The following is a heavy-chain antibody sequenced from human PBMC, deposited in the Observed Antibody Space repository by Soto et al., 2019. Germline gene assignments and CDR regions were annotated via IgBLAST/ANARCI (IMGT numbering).Heavy chain of an antibody. V-gene: IGHV3-74*01. Sequence: GGSLRLSCAASGFTFNNYWMHWVRQAPGKGLVWVSRINIEGSTTDYADSVRGRFAISRDNAKNTLYLQINSLRDEDTAVYYCTRDRGGNFYGGFDYWGRGTLVTVSS. CDR3: TRDRGGNFYGGFDY. D-gene: IGHD1-26*01. CDR2: INIEGSTT. J-gene: IGHJ4*02. CDR1: GFTFNNYW.